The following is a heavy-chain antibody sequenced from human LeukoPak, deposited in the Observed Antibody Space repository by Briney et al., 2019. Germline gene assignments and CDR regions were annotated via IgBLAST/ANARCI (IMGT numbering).Heavy chain of an antibody. CDR3: ARRATTREFDF. D-gene: IGHD1-26*01. CDR1: GFPFTTSA. J-gene: IGHJ4*02. V-gene: IGHV3-23*01. CDR2: ISAGGGLT. Sequence: GGSLRLSCAASGFPFTTSAMSWVRQTPGKGLEWVPAISAGGGLTNYADSVRGRFTISRDNSKNTVYLYMNSLRADDTAVYYCARRATTREFDFWGQGTLVTVSS.